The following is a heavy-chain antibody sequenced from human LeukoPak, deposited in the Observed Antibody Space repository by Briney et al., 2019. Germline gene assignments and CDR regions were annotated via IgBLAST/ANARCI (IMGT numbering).Heavy chain of an antibody. CDR3: ARLRYDFVWGSYDY. J-gene: IGHJ4*02. Sequence: GGSLRLSCAASGFTFSSYIMNWVRQAPGKGLDWVSYISSSSSTIYYADSVKGRFTISRGNAKNSLYLQMNSLRAEDTAVYYCARLRYDFVWGSYDYWGQGTLVTVSS. CDR1: GFTFSSYI. V-gene: IGHV3-48*01. D-gene: IGHD3-16*01. CDR2: ISSSSSTI.